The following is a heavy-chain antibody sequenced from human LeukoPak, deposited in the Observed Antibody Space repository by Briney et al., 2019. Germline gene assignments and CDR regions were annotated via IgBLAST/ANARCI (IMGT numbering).Heavy chain of an antibody. CDR2: IYYSGST. CDR1: GGSISSGDYY. Sequence: PSQTLSLTCTVPGGSISSGDYYWSWIRQPPGTGLEWIGYIYYSGSTYYNPSLKSRVTISVDTSKNQFSLKLSSVTAADTAVYYCASFSSHPARGNDAFDIWGQGTMVTVSS. V-gene: IGHV4-30-4*01. D-gene: IGHD2-2*01. J-gene: IGHJ3*02. CDR3: ASFSSHPARGNDAFDI.